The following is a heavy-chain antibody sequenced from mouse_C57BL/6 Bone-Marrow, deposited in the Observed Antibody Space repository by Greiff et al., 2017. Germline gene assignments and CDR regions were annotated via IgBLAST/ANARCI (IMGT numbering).Heavy chain of an antibody. J-gene: IGHJ1*03. V-gene: IGHV1-69*01. CDR2: IDPSDSYT. D-gene: IGHD1-1*01. CDR1: GYTFTSYW. CDR3: ARPYCYSRGGYFDV. Sequence: VQLQQPGAELVMPGASVKLSCKASGYTFTSYWMHWVKQRPGQGLEWIGEIDPSDSYTNYNQKFKGKSTLTVDKSSSTAYMQLSSLTSEDSAFYYCARPYCYSRGGYFDVWGTGTTVTVSS.